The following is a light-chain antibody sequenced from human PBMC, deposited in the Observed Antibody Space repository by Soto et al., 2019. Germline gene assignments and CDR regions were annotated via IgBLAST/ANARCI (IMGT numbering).Light chain of an antibody. CDR1: TSDVGGYNY. V-gene: IGLV2-14*01. J-gene: IGLJ1*01. Sequence: QSVLAQPASVSVSPGQSITISCTGTTSDVGGYNYVSWYQQHPGKVPKLLTHEVSNRPSGVSNRFSGSKSGNTASLTISGLQAEDEADYYCLSKTSSISYVFGTGTKVTVL. CDR3: LSKTSSISYV. CDR2: EVS.